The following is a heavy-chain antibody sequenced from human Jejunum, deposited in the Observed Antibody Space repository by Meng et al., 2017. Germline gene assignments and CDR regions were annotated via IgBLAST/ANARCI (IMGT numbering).Heavy chain of an antibody. Sequence: QVQLVQSGSEWKTPGASVKVSCKSSGYTFSGPSIDWIRPAPGQGLGWMGWINTNTGNPTYAQAFTGRFVFSLDTSVTTTYLQISSLEAEDTAVYFCARDAASIQFDFWGQGTLVTVSS. CDR2: INTNTGNP. CDR1: GYTFSGPS. CDR3: ARDAASIQFDF. J-gene: IGHJ4*02. V-gene: IGHV7-4-1*02. D-gene: IGHD5-12*01.